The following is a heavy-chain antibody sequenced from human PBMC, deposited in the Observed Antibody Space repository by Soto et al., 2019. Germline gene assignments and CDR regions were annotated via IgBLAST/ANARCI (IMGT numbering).Heavy chain of an antibody. CDR3: ARGSLYCSGGSCYVNYFDY. Sequence: QVQLVQSGAEVKKPGASVKVSCKASGYTFTGYYMHWVRQAPGQGLEWMGWINPNSGGTNDAQKFQGWVTMTRDTSISTAYMELSRLRSDDTAVYYCARGSLYCSGGSCYVNYFDYWGQGTLVTVSS. V-gene: IGHV1-2*04. J-gene: IGHJ4*02. CDR2: INPNSGGT. CDR1: GYTFTGYY. D-gene: IGHD2-15*01.